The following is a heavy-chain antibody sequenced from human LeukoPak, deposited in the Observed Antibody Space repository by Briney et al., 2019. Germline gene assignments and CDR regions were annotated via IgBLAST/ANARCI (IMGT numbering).Heavy chain of an antibody. V-gene: IGHV4-59*12. Sequence: SETLSLTCTVSGASISSSYWSWIRQPPGKGLEWIGYIYHSGSTYYNPSLKSRVTISVDRSKNQFSLKLSSVTAADTAVYYCAREGSLSVGPYFDYWGQGTLVTVSS. CDR3: AREGSLSVGPYFDY. CDR2: IYHSGST. J-gene: IGHJ4*02. D-gene: IGHD5/OR15-5a*01. CDR1: GASISSSY.